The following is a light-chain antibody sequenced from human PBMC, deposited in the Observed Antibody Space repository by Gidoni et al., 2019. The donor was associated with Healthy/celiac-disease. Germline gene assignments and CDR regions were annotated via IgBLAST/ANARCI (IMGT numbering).Light chain of an antibody. CDR1: SSNIGTGYD. Sequence: QSVLTQPPSVSGAPGQRVTISCTGSSSNIGTGYDVHWYQHLPGTAPKLLIYGNSHRPSGVPDRFSGSKSGTSASLAITGLQAEDEADYYCQSYDSSLSDWVFGGGTKLTVL. CDR2: GNS. CDR3: QSYDSSLSDWV. J-gene: IGLJ3*02. V-gene: IGLV1-40*01.